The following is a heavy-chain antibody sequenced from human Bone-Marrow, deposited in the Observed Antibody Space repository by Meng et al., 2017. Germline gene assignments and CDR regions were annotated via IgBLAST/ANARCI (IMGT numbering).Heavy chain of an antibody. CDR2: ISWNSGSI. Sequence: SLKISCAASGFTFDDYAMHWVRQAPGKGLEWVSGISWNSGSIGYADSVKGRFTISRDNAKNFLYLQMNSLRAEDTAVYYCARDHGQLLSGRFDYWGQGTLVTVSS. CDR1: GFTFDDYA. D-gene: IGHD2-2*01. J-gene: IGHJ4*02. V-gene: IGHV3-9*01. CDR3: ARDHGQLLSGRFDY.